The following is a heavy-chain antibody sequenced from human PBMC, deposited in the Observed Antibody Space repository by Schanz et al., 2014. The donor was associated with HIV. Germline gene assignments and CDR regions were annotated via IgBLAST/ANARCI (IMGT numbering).Heavy chain of an antibody. Sequence: QVQLVESGGGVVQPGRSLRLSCVASGFSFNNYGIHWVRQAPGKGLEWLAVISYDGRNKKFANSVKGRFTISRDNSKNTLYLQLKSLRAEDRAVYYCAKDRNYYDDRYIGKGNYYYYYGMDVWGQGTTVTVSS. D-gene: IGHD3-22*01. CDR3: AKDRNYYDDRYIGKGNYYYYYGMDV. CDR1: GFSFNNYG. J-gene: IGHJ6*02. V-gene: IGHV3-30*18. CDR2: ISYDGRNK.